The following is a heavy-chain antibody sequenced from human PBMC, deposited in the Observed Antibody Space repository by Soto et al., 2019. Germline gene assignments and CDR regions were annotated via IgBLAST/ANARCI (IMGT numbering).Heavy chain of an antibody. V-gene: IGHV4-31*03. CDR1: GGSISSGGYY. J-gene: IGHJ6*02. Sequence: SETLSLTCTVSGGSISSGGYYWSWIRQHPGKGLEWIGYIYYSGSTYYNPSLKSRVTISVDTSKNQFSLKLSSVTAADTAVYYCARDLVDYYGSGKEERRKNYYYYGMDVWGQGTTVTVS. D-gene: IGHD3-10*01. CDR3: ARDLVDYYGSGKEERRKNYYYYGMDV. CDR2: IYYSGST.